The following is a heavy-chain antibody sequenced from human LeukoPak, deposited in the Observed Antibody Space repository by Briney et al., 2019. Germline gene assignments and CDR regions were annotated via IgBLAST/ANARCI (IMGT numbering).Heavy chain of an antibody. D-gene: IGHD1-26*01. J-gene: IGHJ4*02. CDR1: GFTFGDYA. CDR2: IHYSEST. CDR3: ARGQGSGSSWAFDY. V-gene: IGHV4-59*01. Sequence: GSLRLSCTASGFTFGDYAMSWIRQPPGKGLEWIGYIHYSESTTYNPSLKSRVTISADPSKHQLSLSLSSVTAADTAVYYCARGQGSGSSWAFDYWGQGTLVTVSS.